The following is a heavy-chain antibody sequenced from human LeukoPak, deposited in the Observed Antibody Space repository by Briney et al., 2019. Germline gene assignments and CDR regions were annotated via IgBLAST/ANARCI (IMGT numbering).Heavy chain of an antibody. CDR1: GGSISSYY. D-gene: IGHD3-22*01. CDR2: IYYSGST. V-gene: IGHV4-59*08. J-gene: IGHJ4*02. Sequence: SETLSLTCTVPGGSISSYYWSWIRQPPGKGLEWIGYIYYSGSTNYNPSLKSRVTISVDTSKNQFSLKLSSVTAADTAVYYCARHDSSGYPYYFDYWGQGTLVTVSS. CDR3: ARHDSSGYPYYFDY.